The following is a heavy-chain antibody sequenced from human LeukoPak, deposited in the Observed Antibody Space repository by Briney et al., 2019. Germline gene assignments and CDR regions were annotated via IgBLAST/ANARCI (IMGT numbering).Heavy chain of an antibody. CDR2: FDSEDGKT. D-gene: IGHD4-17*01. CDR1: GYTFTELS. CDR3: AREFMTTVTLDY. Sequence: ASVKVSCKVSGYTFTELSMHWVRQAPGKGLEWMGGFDSEDGKTIYAQKFQGRVTMTEDTSTDTAYLELSSLRSEDTAVYYCAREFMTTVTLDYWGQGTLVTVSS. V-gene: IGHV1-24*01. J-gene: IGHJ4*02.